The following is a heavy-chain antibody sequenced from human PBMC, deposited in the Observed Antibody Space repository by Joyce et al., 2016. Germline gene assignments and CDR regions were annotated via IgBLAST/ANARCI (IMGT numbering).Heavy chain of an antibody. CDR3: ARSQWLAPLMY. Sequence: QVQLQQWGAGLLKPSETLSLTCAVSGGPFRDLFWTWVRQPPGKGLAWIGDVNNIGVTNYNPSLKTRVTFSVDTSKNQFSLKLTSLSAADTAVYYCARSQWLAPLMYWGQGTPVTVSS. V-gene: IGHV4-34*01. CDR2: VNNIGVT. CDR1: GGPFRDLF. D-gene: IGHD6-19*01. J-gene: IGHJ4*02.